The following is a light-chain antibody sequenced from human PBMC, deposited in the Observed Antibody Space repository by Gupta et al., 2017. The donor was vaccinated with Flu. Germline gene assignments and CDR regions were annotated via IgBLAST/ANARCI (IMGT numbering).Light chain of an antibody. V-gene: IGKV1-5*03. Sequence: PSTLSASVGDRVTITCRASQSISIWLAWFQKKPGKAPKPLIYKASDLESGVPSRFSGSGSGTEFSLTISSLQPDDFATYYCQQDKSYPWTFGQGTKVEIK. CDR1: QSISIW. CDR2: KAS. J-gene: IGKJ1*01. CDR3: QQDKSYPWT.